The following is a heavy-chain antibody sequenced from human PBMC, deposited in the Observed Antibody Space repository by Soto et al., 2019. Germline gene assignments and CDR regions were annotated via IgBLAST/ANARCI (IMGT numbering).Heavy chain of an antibody. CDR1: GYTFTSYA. Sequence: ASVKVSCKASGYTFTSYAMHWVRQAPGQRLEWMGWINAGNGNTKYSQKFQGRVTITRDTSASTAYMELSSLRSEDMAVYYCARESLYYDSSGYYDDWGQGTLVTVSS. CDR2: INAGNGNT. J-gene: IGHJ4*02. D-gene: IGHD3-22*01. CDR3: ARESLYYDSSGYYDD. V-gene: IGHV1-3*01.